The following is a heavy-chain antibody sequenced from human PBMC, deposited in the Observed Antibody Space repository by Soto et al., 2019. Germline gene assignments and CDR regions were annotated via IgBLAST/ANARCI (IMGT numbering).Heavy chain of an antibody. CDR1: GFTFSSYG. J-gene: IGHJ4*02. V-gene: IGHV3-30*18. D-gene: IGHD6-6*01. CDR3: AKGASIAAAWGGY. Sequence: QVQLVESGGGVVQPGRSLRLSCAASGFTFSSYGMHWVRQAPGKVLEWVAVISYDGSNKYYADSVKGRFTISRDNSKNKLYLQMNSLRAEDTAVYYCAKGASIAAAWGGYWGQGTLVTVSS. CDR2: ISYDGSNK.